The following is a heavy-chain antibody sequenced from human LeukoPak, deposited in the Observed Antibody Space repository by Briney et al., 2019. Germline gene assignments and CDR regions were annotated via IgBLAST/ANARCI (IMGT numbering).Heavy chain of an antibody. CDR2: IYHSGCT. Sequence: SGTLSLTCAVSGGSISSSNWWSWVRQPPGKGLEWIGEIYHSGCTNYNPSLKSRVTISVDKSKNQFSLKLSSVTAADTAVYYCARERAAAGTRLDYWGQGTLVTVSS. V-gene: IGHV4-4*02. J-gene: IGHJ4*02. D-gene: IGHD6-13*01. CDR1: GGSISSSNW. CDR3: ARERAAAGTRLDY.